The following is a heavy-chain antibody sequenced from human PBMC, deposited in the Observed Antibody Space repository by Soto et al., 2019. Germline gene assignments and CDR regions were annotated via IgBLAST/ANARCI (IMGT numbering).Heavy chain of an antibody. CDR2: IYYSGST. Sequence: PSETLSLTCTVSGGSISSYYWSWIRQPPGKGLEWIGYIYYSGSTNYNPSLKSRVTISVDTSKNQFSLKLSSVTAADTAVYYCARTPTTVSTRVDYYYYYMDVWGKGTTVTVSS. J-gene: IGHJ6*03. CDR3: ARTPTTVSTRVDYYYYYMDV. CDR1: GGSISSYY. D-gene: IGHD4-4*01. V-gene: IGHV4-59*01.